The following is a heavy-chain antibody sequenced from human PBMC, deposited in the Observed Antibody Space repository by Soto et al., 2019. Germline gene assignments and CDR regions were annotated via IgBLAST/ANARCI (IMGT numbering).Heavy chain of an antibody. D-gene: IGHD2-2*01. CDR3: AKDRWYQLLWDGWFDP. Sequence: EVQLLESGGGLVQPGGSLRLSCAASGFTFSSYAMSWVRQAPGKGLEWVSGISGSGGSTYYADSVKGRFTISRDNSKNTLYLQMNSLRAEDTAVYYCAKDRWYQLLWDGWFDPWGQGTLVTVSS. CDR2: ISGSGGST. V-gene: IGHV3-23*01. CDR1: GFTFSSYA. J-gene: IGHJ5*02.